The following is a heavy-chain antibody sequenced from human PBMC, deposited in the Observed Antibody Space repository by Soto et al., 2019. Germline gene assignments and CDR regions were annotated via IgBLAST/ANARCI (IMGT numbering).Heavy chain of an antibody. V-gene: IGHV3-74*01. Sequence: EVQLVQSGGGLAQPGKSLRLSCAASGFTFRKYGMHWVRQAPGKGPVWVSYISSDGTTTDYADSVKGRFTISRDNSKATLDLELDRLRAEDTAVYYFAIQDCTNDVCPAAAVTVGGALDSWGPGALVTVAS. D-gene: IGHD2-8*01. CDR3: AIQDCTNDVCPAAAVTVGGALDS. CDR2: ISSDGTTT. CDR1: GFTFRKYG. J-gene: IGHJ4*02.